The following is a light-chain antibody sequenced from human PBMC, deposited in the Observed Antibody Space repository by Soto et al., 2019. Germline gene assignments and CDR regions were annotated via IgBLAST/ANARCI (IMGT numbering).Light chain of an antibody. Sequence: QSVLTQPASESGSPGQSITISCTGTSSDIGDYNYVSWYQQHPGKAPKLMIYDVSNRPSGVSNRFSGSKSGNTASLTISGLQAEDEADYYCSSYTSSSLVFGGGTKLTVL. V-gene: IGLV2-14*01. CDR3: SSYTSSSLV. J-gene: IGLJ3*02. CDR2: DVS. CDR1: SSDIGDYNY.